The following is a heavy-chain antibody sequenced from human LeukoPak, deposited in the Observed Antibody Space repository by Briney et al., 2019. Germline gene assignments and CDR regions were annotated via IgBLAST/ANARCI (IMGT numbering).Heavy chain of an antibody. J-gene: IGHJ4*02. V-gene: IGHV4-38-2*02. CDR2: IYHTGNT. Sequence: SETLSLTCTVSGYSISSGYYWGWIRQPPGKGLEWIGSIYHTGNTYHNPSLKSRVTISVDTSKNQFSLQLNSVTPEDTAIYYCAKAQGGALSWGQGTLVTVSS. CDR1: GYSISSGYY. D-gene: IGHD3-16*01. CDR3: AKAQGGALS.